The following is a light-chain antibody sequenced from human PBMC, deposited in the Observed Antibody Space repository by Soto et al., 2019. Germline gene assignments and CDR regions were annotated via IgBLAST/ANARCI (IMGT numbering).Light chain of an antibody. CDR1: SSDVGAYKF. J-gene: IGLJ1*01. CDR3: SSFTSSSTYV. Sequence: QSVLNQPASVSGSPGQSITISCTGTSSDVGAYKFVSWYQHHPGKAPKLIIYDVTTRPSGVSNRFSGSKSGDTASLTISGLQSEDEADYYCSSFTSSSTYVFGTGTKVTVL. CDR2: DVT. V-gene: IGLV2-14*03.